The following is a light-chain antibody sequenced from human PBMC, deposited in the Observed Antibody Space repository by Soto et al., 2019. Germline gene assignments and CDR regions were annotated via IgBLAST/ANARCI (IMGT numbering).Light chain of an antibody. CDR3: HQYATSPLT. CDR1: QSVGNNF. CDR2: HAS. J-gene: IGKJ4*01. Sequence: EIVLTQSPGTLSLSPGERATLSCRASQSVGNNFLGWYQQKPGQPPRLLVFHASTRATGIPDRFSGGGSGAAFTLIISRLEPEDFAVYYCHQYATSPLTFGGGTKVEIK. V-gene: IGKV3-20*01.